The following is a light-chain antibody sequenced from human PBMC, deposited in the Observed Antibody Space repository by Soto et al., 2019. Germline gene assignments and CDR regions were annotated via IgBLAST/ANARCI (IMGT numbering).Light chain of an antibody. Sequence: EIVLTQSPGTLSLSPGARATLSCRASQSVSFTSLAWYQQKPGQAPSLLIYSASSRATAIPDRFSGSGSGTDFTLTISRLEPEDFAVYYCQQYGSSPITFGQGTRLEIK. CDR2: SAS. CDR3: QQYGSSPIT. V-gene: IGKV3-20*01. CDR1: QSVSFTS. J-gene: IGKJ5*01.